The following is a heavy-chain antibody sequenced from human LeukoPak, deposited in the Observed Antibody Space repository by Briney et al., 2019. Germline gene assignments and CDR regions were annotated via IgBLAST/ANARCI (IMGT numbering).Heavy chain of an antibody. Sequence: SETLSLTCAVSGGSISSGGYSWSWIRQPPGKGLEWIGYIYHSGSTYYNPSLKSRVTISVDRSKNQFSLKLSSVTAADTAVYYCARSPRVYCTNGVCLPWFDPWGQGTLVTVSS. J-gene: IGHJ5*02. CDR1: GGSISSGGYS. D-gene: IGHD2-8*01. CDR2: IYHSGST. CDR3: ARSPRVYCTNGVCLPWFDP. V-gene: IGHV4-30-2*01.